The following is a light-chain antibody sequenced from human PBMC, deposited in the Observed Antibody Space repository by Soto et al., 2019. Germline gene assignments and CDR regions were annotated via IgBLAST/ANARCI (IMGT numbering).Light chain of an antibody. CDR2: GAF. V-gene: IGKV3-20*01. CDR1: QRVTSTY. Sequence: DIVLTQSPGTLSLSPGERATLSCRASQRVTSTYFAWYQQKPGQSPRLLIYGAFNRATGIPDRFSGSGSVTDFTLTIRRLEPEDFAVYYCQQYGSSPLTFGGGTKVEF. CDR3: QQYGSSPLT. J-gene: IGKJ4*01.